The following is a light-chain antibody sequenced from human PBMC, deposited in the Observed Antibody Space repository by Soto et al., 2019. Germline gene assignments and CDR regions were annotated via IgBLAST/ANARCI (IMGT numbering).Light chain of an antibody. CDR3: SSYSSSSTLFV. V-gene: IGLV2-14*01. CDR1: SSDVGAYKY. CDR2: EVS. Sequence: QSVLTQPASVPGSPGQSITISCTGTSSDVGAYKYVSWYQQHPGKAPKVMIYEVSNRPSGVSNRFSGSKSGNTASLTISGLQAEDEADYFCSSYSSSSTLFVFGTGTRSPS. J-gene: IGLJ1*01.